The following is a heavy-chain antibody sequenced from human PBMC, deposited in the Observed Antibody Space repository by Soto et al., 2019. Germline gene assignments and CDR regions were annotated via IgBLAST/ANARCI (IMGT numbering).Heavy chain of an antibody. D-gene: IGHD3-9*01. J-gene: IGHJ4*02. CDR3: ARQAGRLGYNLLTGYPYYFDS. Sequence: PGESLKISCKGSGYSFSSYWIGWVRQMPGKGLEWMGNIYPDDSDIRYGPSFQGQVTISVDKSISTAYLQWSSLKASDTAMYYCARQAGRLGYNLLTGYPYYFDSWGQGTPVTVSS. CDR1: GYSFSSYW. V-gene: IGHV5-51*01. CDR2: IYPDDSDI.